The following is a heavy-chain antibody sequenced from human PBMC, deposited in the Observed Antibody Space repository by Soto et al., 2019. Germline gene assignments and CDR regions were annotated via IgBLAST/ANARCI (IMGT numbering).Heavy chain of an antibody. Sequence: VQLQESGPGLVKPSETLSLTCTVSGGSVSSGSYYWSWIRQPPGKGLEWIGYIYYSGSTNYNPSLKGGVTISVDTSKNQFSLKLSSVTAADTAVYYCARGIDGWYQGRYYYGMDVWGQGTTVTVSS. CDR3: ARGIDGWYQGRYYYGMDV. V-gene: IGHV4-61*01. J-gene: IGHJ6*02. CDR2: IYYSGST. D-gene: IGHD6-19*01. CDR1: GGSVSSGSYY.